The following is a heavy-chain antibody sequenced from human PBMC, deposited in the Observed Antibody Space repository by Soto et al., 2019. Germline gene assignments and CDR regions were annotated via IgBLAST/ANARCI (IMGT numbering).Heavy chain of an antibody. V-gene: IGHV1-18*01. CDR2: ISAYNGNT. D-gene: IGHD3-10*01. Sequence: ASVKVSCKASGYTFTSYGISWVRQAPGQGLEWMGWISAYNGNTNYAQKLQGRGTMTTDTSTSTAYMELRSLRSDDTAVYYCARVSGIWFGEYYMDVWGKGTTVTVSS. CDR3: ARVSGIWFGEYYMDV. CDR1: GYTFTSYG. J-gene: IGHJ6*03.